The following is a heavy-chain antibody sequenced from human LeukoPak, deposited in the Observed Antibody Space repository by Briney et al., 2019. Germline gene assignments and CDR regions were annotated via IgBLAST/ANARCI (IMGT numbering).Heavy chain of an antibody. D-gene: IGHD3-3*01. V-gene: IGHV3-23*01. CDR1: GFTFSSYA. Sequence: GGSLRLSCAASGFTFSSYAMSWVRQAPGKGLGWVSAIIGSGGSTYYADSVKGRFTISRDNAKNTLYLQINSLRAEDKAAYYCWKAPRITIFGVVIMAVDYWGQGTLVTVSS. J-gene: IGHJ4*02. CDR2: IIGSGGST. CDR3: WKAPRITIFGVVIMAVDY.